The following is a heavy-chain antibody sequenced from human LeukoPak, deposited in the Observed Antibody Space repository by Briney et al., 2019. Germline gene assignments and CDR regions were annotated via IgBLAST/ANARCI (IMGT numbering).Heavy chain of an antibody. CDR3: ARVVVVVIGGSYYFDY. CDR2: IYHSGST. J-gene: IGHJ4*02. D-gene: IGHD2-21*01. Sequence: SQTLSLTCTVSGGSISSGGYYWSWIRQPPGKGLEWIGYIYHSGSTYYNPSLKSRVTISVDRSKNQFSLKLSSVTAADTAVYYCARVVVVVIGGSYYFDYWGQGTLVTVSS. CDR1: GGSISSGGYY. V-gene: IGHV4-30-2*01.